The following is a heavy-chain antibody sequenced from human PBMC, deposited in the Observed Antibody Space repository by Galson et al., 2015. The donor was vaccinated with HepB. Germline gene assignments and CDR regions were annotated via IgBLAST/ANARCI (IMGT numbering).Heavy chain of an antibody. Sequence: SLRLSCAASGFTFSSYGMHWVRQAPGKGLEWVAAIWYDGSNKYYADSVKGRFTISRDNSKNTLYLQMSSLRAEDTAVYYCASHWDLWGQETTVTVSS. CDR1: GFTFSSYG. V-gene: IGHV3-33*08. J-gene: IGHJ6*02. CDR3: ASHWDL. CDR2: IWYDGSNK.